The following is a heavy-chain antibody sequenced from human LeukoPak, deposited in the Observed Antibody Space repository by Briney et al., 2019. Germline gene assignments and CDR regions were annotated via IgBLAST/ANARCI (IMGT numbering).Heavy chain of an antibody. CDR1: GFTFSSYA. V-gene: IGHV3-23*01. J-gene: IGHJ4*02. Sequence: PGGSLRLSCAASGFTFSSYAMSWVRQAPGKGLEWVSAISGSGGSTYYADSVKGRFTISRDNSKNTLYLQMNSLRAEDTAVYYCAKSLITMIVVVKDFVYWGQGTLVTVSS. CDR3: AKSLITMIVVVKDFVY. D-gene: IGHD3-22*01. CDR2: ISGSGGST.